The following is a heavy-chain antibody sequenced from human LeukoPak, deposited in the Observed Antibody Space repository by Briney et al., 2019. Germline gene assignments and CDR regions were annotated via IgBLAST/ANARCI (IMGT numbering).Heavy chain of an antibody. CDR3: AREKATVTSYYFDY. CDR2: ISSSSYI. D-gene: IGHD4-17*01. V-gene: IGHV3-21*01. J-gene: IGHJ4*02. CDR1: GFTFSSYS. Sequence: PGGSLRLSCAASGFTFSSYSMNWVRQAPGKGLEWVSSISSSSYIYYADSVKGRFTISRDNAKNSLYLQMNSLRAEDTAVYYCAREKATVTSYYFDYWGQGTLVTVSS.